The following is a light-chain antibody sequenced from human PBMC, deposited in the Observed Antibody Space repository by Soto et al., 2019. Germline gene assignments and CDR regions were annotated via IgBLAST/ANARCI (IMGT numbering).Light chain of an antibody. CDR3: SSYTSSLYV. CDR1: SSDVGGYND. Sequence: QSVLSQPASVSGSRGQSITISCTGTSSDVGGYNDVPWSHQQPGKETKLMIYDLSNRPSGVSNRFSGSKYGNKASLNISGIKVEDEADYSCSSYTSSLYVFGTGTKVTVL. CDR2: DLS. V-gene: IGLV2-14*01. J-gene: IGLJ1*01.